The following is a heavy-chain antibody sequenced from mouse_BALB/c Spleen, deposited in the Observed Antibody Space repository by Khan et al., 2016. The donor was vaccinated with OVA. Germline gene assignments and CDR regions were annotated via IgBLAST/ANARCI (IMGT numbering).Heavy chain of an antibody. V-gene: IGHV5-15*02. CDR1: GFTFRDYG. CDR2: ISNLAYSI. CDR3: ARSWAMDY. J-gene: IGHJ4*01. Sequence: EVELVESGGGLVQPGGSRKLSCAASGFTFRDYGMAWVRQAPGKGPEWVAFISNLAYSIYYADTVTGRFTISRENAKNTLYLEMSGLRSEDTAMYYCARSWAMDYWGQGTSVTVSS.